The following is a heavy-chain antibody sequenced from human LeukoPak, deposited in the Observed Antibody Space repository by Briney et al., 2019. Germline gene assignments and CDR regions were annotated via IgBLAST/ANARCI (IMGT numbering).Heavy chain of an antibody. D-gene: IGHD6-13*01. Sequence: PSETLSLTCAVYGGSFSGYYWSWIRQPPGKGLEWIGEINHSGSTNYNPSLKSRVTISVDTSKNQFSLKLSSVTAADTAVYYCARVAYSRQFSTRTYNWFDPWGQGTLVTVSS. CDR2: INHSGST. CDR1: GGSFSGYY. CDR3: ARVAYSRQFSTRTYNWFDP. J-gene: IGHJ5*02. V-gene: IGHV4-34*01.